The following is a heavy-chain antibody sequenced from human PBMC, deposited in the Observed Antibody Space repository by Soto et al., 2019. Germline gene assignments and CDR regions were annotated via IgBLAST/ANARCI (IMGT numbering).Heavy chain of an antibody. V-gene: IGHV3-74*01. CDR1: GFDSRSYG. J-gene: IGHJ4*02. D-gene: IGHD3-10*01. CDR2: INPDGRTT. Sequence: AVGPLRDSYTAAGFDSRSYGMHCVRQAPGKGLVWVSRINPDGRTTSYADSVRDRFTISRDSAHDTLYLQMNGLRTEDTAVYYCARVGVGSYLFDFWGQGSQVTVSS. CDR3: ARVGVGSYLFDF.